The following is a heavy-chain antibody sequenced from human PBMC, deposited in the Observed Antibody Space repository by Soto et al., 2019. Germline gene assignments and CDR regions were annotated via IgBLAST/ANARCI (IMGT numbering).Heavy chain of an antibody. Sequence: ASVKVSCKASGYTFTSYYIHWVRQAPGQGLEWMGVINPRGGITTYAQKFQGRLTMTGDTSTSTVYMELSSLTSEDTAMYHCASSPAYGSSWYGIPPDLSHGMDVWGQGTTVTVSS. CDR1: GYTFTSYY. J-gene: IGHJ6*02. CDR2: INPRGGIT. V-gene: IGHV1-46*01. CDR3: ASSPAYGSSWYGIPPDLSHGMDV. D-gene: IGHD6-13*01.